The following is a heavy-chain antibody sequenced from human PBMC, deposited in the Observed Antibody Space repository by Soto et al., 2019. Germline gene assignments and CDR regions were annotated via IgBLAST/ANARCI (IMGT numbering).Heavy chain of an antibody. J-gene: IGHJ6*02. CDR1: GGSVSSGSYY. CDR3: ARGANYYGMDV. V-gene: IGHV4-61*01. CDR2: IYYSGST. Sequence: SETLSLTCTVSGGSVSSGSYYWNWIRQPPGKGLEWVGYIYYSGSTNYNSSLKSRVTISGDPSKNQFSLKLRSVTAADTAVYYCARGANYYGMDVWGQGTTVTVSS.